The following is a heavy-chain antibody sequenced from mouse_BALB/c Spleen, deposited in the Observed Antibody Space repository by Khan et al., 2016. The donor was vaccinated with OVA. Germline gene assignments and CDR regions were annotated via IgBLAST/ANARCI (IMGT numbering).Heavy chain of an antibody. Sequence: QVQLKESGPGLVAPSQSLSITCTVSGFSLTGYGVNWVRQPPGRGLEWLGMIWGDGSTDYNSALKSRLSISKDNSKSQVFLKMNRLQTDDTARYYCARAYDGNYREAMDYWGQGTSVTVSS. CDR1: GFSLTGYG. J-gene: IGHJ4*01. CDR3: ARAYDGNYREAMDY. V-gene: IGHV2-6-7*01. D-gene: IGHD2-3*01. CDR2: IWGDGST.